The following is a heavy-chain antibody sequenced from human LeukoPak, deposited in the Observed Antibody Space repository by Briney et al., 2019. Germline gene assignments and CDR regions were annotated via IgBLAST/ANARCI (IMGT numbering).Heavy chain of an antibody. CDR2: ISGYNGNT. D-gene: IGHD6-13*01. CDR1: GYTFTSYD. V-gene: IGHV1-18*01. CDR3: ARARIAAADLDY. Sequence: ASVKVSCKASGYTFTSYDISWVRQAPGQGLEWMGWISGYNGNTNYAQKLQGRVTMTTDTSTSTAYMELRSLRSDDTAVYYCARARIAAADLDYWGQGTLVTVSS. J-gene: IGHJ4*02.